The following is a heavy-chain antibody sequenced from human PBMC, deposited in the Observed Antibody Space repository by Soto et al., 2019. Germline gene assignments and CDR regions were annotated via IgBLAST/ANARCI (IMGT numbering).Heavy chain of an antibody. CDR3: ARHETPDYGDYPDSSLPPNGPFGY. D-gene: IGHD4-17*01. CDR2: IYYSGST. V-gene: IGHV4-39*01. J-gene: IGHJ4*02. Sequence: PSETLSLTCTVSGGSISSSSYYWGWIRQPPGKGLEWIGSIYYSGSTYYNPSLKSRVTISVDTSKNQFSLKLSSVTAAYTFVYYCARHETPDYGDYPDSSLPPNGPFGYWGQGTLVTVSS. CDR1: GGSISSSSYY.